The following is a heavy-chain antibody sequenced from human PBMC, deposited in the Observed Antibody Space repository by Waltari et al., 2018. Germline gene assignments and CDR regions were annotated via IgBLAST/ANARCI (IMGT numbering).Heavy chain of an antibody. CDR1: GFTFSTSA. CDR3: ATDPWNSGQPYGMDV. V-gene: IGHV3-23*01. J-gene: IGHJ6*02. CDR2: ISSSGDRT. D-gene: IGHD5-12*01. Sequence: EVQLLQSGGGLVQPGGSLRLSCTASGFTFSTSAMSWVRQAAGKGLEWITPISSSGDRTYYADSVKGRFTISRDNVMNTLYLQMNSLRAEDTAVYYCATDPWNSGQPYGMDVWGQGTTVTVSS.